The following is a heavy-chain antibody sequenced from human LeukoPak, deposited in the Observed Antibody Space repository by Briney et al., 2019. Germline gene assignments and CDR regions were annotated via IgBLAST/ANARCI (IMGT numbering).Heavy chain of an antibody. D-gene: IGHD2-15*01. J-gene: IGHJ4*02. CDR1: GFAFSRYW. CDR2: MSTDGSRT. Sequence: PGGSLTLSCVASGFAFSRYWMHWLRQAPGKGLVWGSRMSTDGSRTDYADSVKGRFTISRDNAKNTLYLQMNSLGAEDTAVYSCASDFGGSDDYWGQGTLVTVSS. CDR3: ASDFGGSDDY. V-gene: IGHV3-74*01.